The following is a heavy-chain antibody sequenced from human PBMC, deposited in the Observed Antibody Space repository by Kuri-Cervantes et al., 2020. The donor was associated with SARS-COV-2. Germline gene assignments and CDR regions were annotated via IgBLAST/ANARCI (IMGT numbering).Heavy chain of an antibody. Sequence: GGSLRLSCATSGFTFSSYGMHWVRQAPGKGLEWVTFIRYDGSNQYYGDSVKGRFTISRDSSKNTLYLQMNSLRAEDTAVYYCAKAGPYDYDSSGYPIDYWGQRTLVTVSS. V-gene: IGHV3-30*02. CDR3: AKAGPYDYDSSGYPIDY. D-gene: IGHD3-22*01. J-gene: IGHJ4*02. CDR2: IRYDGSNQ. CDR1: GFTFSSYG.